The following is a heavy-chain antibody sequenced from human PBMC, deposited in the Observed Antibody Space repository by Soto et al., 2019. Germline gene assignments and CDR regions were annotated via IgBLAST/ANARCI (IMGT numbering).Heavy chain of an antibody. CDR3: ARGGCTSTSCLDY. CDR2: INNDGSST. D-gene: IGHD2-2*01. V-gene: IGHV3-74*01. Sequence: SLRLSCAASGFTFSSNWMHWVRQAPGKGLVWVSRINNDGSSTNYGDSVKGRFTISRDNAKNTLYLQMNSLRADDTAVYYCARGGCTSTSCLDYWGQGTLVTVSS. J-gene: IGHJ4*02. CDR1: GFTFSSNW.